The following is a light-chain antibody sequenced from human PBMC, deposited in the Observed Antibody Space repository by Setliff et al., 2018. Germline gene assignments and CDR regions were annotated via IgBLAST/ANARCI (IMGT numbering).Light chain of an antibody. Sequence: QSVLTQPHSASGSPGQSVTISCTGTSSDVGGYNYVSWYQQHPGKAPKLMIYEVSKWPSGVPDRFSGSKSGNTASLTVSGLQAEDEADYYCSSYAGSNNYVFGTGTKVTVL. CDR2: EVS. CDR1: SSDVGGYNY. CDR3: SSYAGSNNYV. J-gene: IGLJ1*01. V-gene: IGLV2-8*01.